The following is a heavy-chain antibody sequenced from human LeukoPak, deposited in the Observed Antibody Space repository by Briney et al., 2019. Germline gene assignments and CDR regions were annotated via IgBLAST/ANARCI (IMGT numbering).Heavy chain of an antibody. V-gene: IGHV1-18*01. D-gene: IGHD4-17*01. Sequence: GGSVKVSCKASGYNFAIYGITWVRQAPGQGLEWMGWISAENGNTNYAQKFQGRVTMTADTFTSTAYLDLRSLRSDDTAVYYCARAGATVTTNFDNWGQGTLVTVSS. CDR1: GYNFAIYG. J-gene: IGHJ4*02. CDR2: ISAENGNT. CDR3: ARAGATVTTNFDN.